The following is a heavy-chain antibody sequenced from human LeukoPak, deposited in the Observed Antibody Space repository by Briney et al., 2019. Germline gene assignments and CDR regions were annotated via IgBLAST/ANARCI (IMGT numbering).Heavy chain of an antibody. CDR1: GFTFRTHA. D-gene: IGHD5-24*01. J-gene: IGHJ6*02. V-gene: IGHV3-23*01. CDR2: ISGSGGSK. Sequence: PGGSLRLSCRASGFTFRTHAMSWVRQAPGKGLEWVSSISGSGGSKYYADSVKGRFTISRDNSKNTLSLQMNSLRAEDTALYYCARALEMAKFWNWDLHYYYYARDVWGQGTTVSVSS. CDR3: ARALEMAKFWNWDLHYYYYARDV.